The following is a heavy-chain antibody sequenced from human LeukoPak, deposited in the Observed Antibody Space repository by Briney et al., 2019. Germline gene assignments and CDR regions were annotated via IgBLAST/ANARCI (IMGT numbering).Heavy chain of an antibody. CDR1: GGSISSRPYY. J-gene: IGHJ5*02. V-gene: IGHV4-39*07. CDR3: ARDVSYDSSGYYYP. D-gene: IGHD3-22*01. CDR2: FSYSGST. Sequence: SETLSLTCTVSGGSISSRPYYWGWIRQPPGKGLEWLGSFSYSGSTYYKPSLKSRVTISVDTSKNQFSLRLSSVTAADTAVYYCARDVSYDSSGYYYPWGQGTLVTVSS.